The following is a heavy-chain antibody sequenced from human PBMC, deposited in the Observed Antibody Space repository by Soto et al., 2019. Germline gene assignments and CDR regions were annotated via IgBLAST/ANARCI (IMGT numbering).Heavy chain of an antibody. Sequence: GASVKVSCKASGYTFTSYGISWVRQAPGQGLEWMGWISAYNGNTNYAQKLQGRVTMTTDTSTSTAYMELRSLRSDDTAVYYCARENALRFLEWSRFDYWGQGTLVTVSS. CDR2: ISAYNGNT. D-gene: IGHD3-3*01. V-gene: IGHV1-18*01. J-gene: IGHJ4*02. CDR3: ARENALRFLEWSRFDY. CDR1: GYTFTSYG.